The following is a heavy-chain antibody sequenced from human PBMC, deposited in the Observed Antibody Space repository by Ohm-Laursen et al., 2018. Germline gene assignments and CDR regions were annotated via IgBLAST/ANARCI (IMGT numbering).Heavy chain of an antibody. CDR1: GYTFMSYG. Sequence: ASVKVSCKASGYTFMSYGISWVRQAPGQGLEWMGWISAYNGDTKYAQKFQDRVTMTTDPSTATAYMELRSLRSDDTAVYFCARDRVRPAAILRIDYWGQGSLVTVSS. CDR3: ARDRVRPAAILRIDY. J-gene: IGHJ4*02. V-gene: IGHV1-18*01. CDR2: ISAYNGDT. D-gene: IGHD2-2*02.